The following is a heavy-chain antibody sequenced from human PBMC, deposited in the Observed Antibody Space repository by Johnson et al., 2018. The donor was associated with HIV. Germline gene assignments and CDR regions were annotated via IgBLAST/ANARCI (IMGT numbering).Heavy chain of an antibody. Sequence: VQLVESGGGVVQPGRSLRLSCAASGFTFSSYAMHWVRQAPGKGLEWVSGINWNGGSTGYADSVKGRFTISRDNSKNTLYLQMNSLRAEDTAVYYCAKDGGGGYDRAFDIWGQGTMVTVSS. CDR2: INWNGGST. CDR1: GFTFSSYA. CDR3: AKDGGGGYDRAFDI. V-gene: IGHV3-NL1*01. J-gene: IGHJ3*02. D-gene: IGHD5-12*01.